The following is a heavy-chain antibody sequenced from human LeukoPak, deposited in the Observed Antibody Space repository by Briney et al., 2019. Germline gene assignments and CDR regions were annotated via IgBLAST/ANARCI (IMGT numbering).Heavy chain of an antibody. CDR1: GFTFASYA. CDR2: ISSSSSYI. D-gene: IGHD6-19*01. V-gene: IGHV3-21*01. Sequence: GGSLRLSCAASGFTFASYAMHWVRQAPGKGLEWVSSISSSSSYIYYADSVKGRFTISRDNAKNSLYLQMNSLRAEDTAVYYCARGYSSGWSVEYWGQGTLVTVSS. J-gene: IGHJ4*02. CDR3: ARGYSSGWSVEY.